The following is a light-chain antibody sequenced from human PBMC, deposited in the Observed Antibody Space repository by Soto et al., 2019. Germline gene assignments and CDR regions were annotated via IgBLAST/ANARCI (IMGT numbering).Light chain of an antibody. J-gene: IGKJ4*01. Sequence: EIVLTQSPGTLSLSPGERATLSCRASQSLSSTYLAWYQQKPGQAPRVLIYGASSRATGIPDRFSGSGSGTDLPLTITRLEPEAFAIYYCQQYGSSPLTFGGGTRVEIK. V-gene: IGKV3-20*01. CDR3: QQYGSSPLT. CDR2: GAS. CDR1: QSLSSTY.